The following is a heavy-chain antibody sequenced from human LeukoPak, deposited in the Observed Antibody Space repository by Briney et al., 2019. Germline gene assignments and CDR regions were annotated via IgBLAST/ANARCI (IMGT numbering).Heavy chain of an antibody. Sequence: SETLSLTCAVYGGSFSGYYWSWIRQPPGKGLEWIGEINHSGSTNYNPSLKGRVTISVDTSKSQFSLKLSSVTAADTAVYCCARGSPELDYYDSSGYYRYFDYWGQGTLVTVSS. CDR1: GGSFSGYY. CDR2: INHSGST. V-gene: IGHV4-34*01. D-gene: IGHD3-22*01. CDR3: ARGSPELDYYDSSGYYRYFDY. J-gene: IGHJ4*02.